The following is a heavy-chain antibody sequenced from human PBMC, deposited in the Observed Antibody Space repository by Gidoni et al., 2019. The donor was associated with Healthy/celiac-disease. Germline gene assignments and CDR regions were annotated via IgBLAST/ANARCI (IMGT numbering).Heavy chain of an antibody. CDR2: IKQDGSEK. CDR3: ARDHESFDL. J-gene: IGHJ2*01. Sequence: WVRQAPGKGLEWVANIKQDGSEKYYVDSVKGRFTISRDNAKNSLYLQMNSLRAEDTAVYYCARDHESFDLWGRGTLVTVSS. V-gene: IGHV3-7*05.